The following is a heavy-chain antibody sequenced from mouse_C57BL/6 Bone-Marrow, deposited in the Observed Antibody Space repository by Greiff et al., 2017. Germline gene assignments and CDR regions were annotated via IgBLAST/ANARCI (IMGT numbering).Heavy chain of an antibody. J-gene: IGHJ2*01. CDR2: INPNNGGT. Sequence: VQLQQSGPELVKPGASVKISCKASGYTFTDYYMNWVKQSHGKSLEWIGDINPNNGGTSYNQKFKGKATLTVDKSSSTAYMELRSLTSEDSAVYYCARIHYFDYWGQGTTLTVSS. V-gene: IGHV1-26*01. CDR3: ARIHYFDY. CDR1: GYTFTDYY.